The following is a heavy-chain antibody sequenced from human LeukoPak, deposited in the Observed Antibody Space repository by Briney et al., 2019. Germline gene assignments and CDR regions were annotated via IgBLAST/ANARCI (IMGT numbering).Heavy chain of an antibody. CDR1: GFTFSSYA. V-gene: IGHV3-23*01. J-gene: IGHJ5*02. D-gene: IGHD2-21*02. Sequence: PGGSLRLSCAASGFTFSSYAMSWVRQAPGKGLEWVSAISGSGGSTYYADSVKGRFTISRDNSRNTLYLQMNSLRAEDTAVYYCAKGGVNCGGDCYSQGWFDPWGQGTLVTVSS. CDR3: AKGGVNCGGDCYSQGWFDP. CDR2: ISGSGGST.